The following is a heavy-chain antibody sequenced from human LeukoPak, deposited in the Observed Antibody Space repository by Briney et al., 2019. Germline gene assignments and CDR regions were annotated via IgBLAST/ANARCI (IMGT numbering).Heavy chain of an antibody. V-gene: IGHV1-8*01. D-gene: IGHD3-9*01. CDR1: GYTFTSYD. Sequence: ASVKVSCKASGYTFTSYDINWVRQATGQGLEWMGWMNPNSGNTGYAQKFQGRVTMTRNTSISTAYMELSSLRSEDTAVYYCAKSSYYDILTGYYPYYYYGMDVWGQGTTVTVSS. CDR2: MNPNSGNT. CDR3: AKSSYYDILTGYYPYYYYGMDV. J-gene: IGHJ6*02.